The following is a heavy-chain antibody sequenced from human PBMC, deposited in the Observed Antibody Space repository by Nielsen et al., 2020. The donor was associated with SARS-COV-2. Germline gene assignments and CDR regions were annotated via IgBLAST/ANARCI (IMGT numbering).Heavy chain of an antibody. Sequence: SETLSLTCAVYGGFFSGYYWSWIRQPPGKGLEWIGEINHSGSTNYNPSLKSRVTISVDTSKNQFSLKLSSVTAADTAVYYCARRERVAAAGTGYFQHWGQGTLVTVSS. D-gene: IGHD6-13*01. CDR1: GGFFSGYY. V-gene: IGHV4-34*01. CDR3: ARRERVAAAGTGYFQH. CDR2: INHSGST. J-gene: IGHJ1*01.